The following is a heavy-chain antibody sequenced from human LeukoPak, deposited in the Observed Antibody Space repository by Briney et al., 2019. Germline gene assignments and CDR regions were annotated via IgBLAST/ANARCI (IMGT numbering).Heavy chain of an antibody. Sequence: GGSLRLSCAASGFTFSSYGMHWVRQAPGKGLEWVTFIRYDGSNKYYADSVKGRFTISRDNSKNTLYLQMNSLRAEDTAVYYCAKVPYADADYWGQGTLVTVSS. J-gene: IGHJ4*02. CDR1: GFTFSSYG. D-gene: IGHD2-2*01. CDR2: IRYDGSNK. V-gene: IGHV3-30*02. CDR3: AKVPYADADY.